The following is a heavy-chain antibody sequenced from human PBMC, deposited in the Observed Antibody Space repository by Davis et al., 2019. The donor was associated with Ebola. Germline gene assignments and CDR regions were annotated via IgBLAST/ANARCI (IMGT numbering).Heavy chain of an antibody. CDR1: GFTFSSYW. CDR3: ARDPLVGAVGY. D-gene: IGHD1-26*01. V-gene: IGHV3-7*01. CDR2: IKQDGSEK. J-gene: IGHJ4*02. Sequence: GESLKISCAASGFTFSSYWMSWVRQAPGKGLEWVANIKQDGSEKYYVDSVKGRFTISRDNAKNSLYLQMNSLRAEDTAVYYCARDPLVGAVGYWGQGTLVTVSS.